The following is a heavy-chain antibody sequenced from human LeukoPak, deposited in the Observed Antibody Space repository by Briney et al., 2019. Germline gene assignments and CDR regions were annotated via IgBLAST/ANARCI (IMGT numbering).Heavy chain of an antibody. D-gene: IGHD1-26*01. CDR3: ARDRGSYYGLDY. J-gene: IGHJ4*02. CDR2: INPNSGGT. V-gene: IGHV1-2*02. Sequence: ASVKVSCKASGYTFTGYYMHWVRQAPGQGLECMGWINPNSGGTNYAQKFQGRVTMTRDTSISTAYMELSRLRSDDTAVYYCARDRGSYYGLDYWGQGTLVTVSS. CDR1: GYTFTGYY.